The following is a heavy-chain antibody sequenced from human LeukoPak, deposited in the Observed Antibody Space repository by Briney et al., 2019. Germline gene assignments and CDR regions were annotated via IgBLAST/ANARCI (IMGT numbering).Heavy chain of an antibody. CDR3: ARGRDFWSGLLDY. CDR2: INTDGSST. V-gene: IGHV3-74*01. J-gene: IGHJ4*02. CDR1: GFTFSSYW. Sequence: GGSLRLSCAASGFTFSSYWMHWVRQAPGEGLVWVSRINTDGSSTSYADSVKGRFTISRDNAKNTVYLQMNSLRAEDTAVYYCARGRDFWSGLLDYWGQGTLVTVSS. D-gene: IGHD3-3*01.